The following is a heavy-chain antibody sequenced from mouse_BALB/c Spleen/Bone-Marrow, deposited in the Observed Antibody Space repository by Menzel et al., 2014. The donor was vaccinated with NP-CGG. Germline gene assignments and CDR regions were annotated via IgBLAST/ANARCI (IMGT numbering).Heavy chain of an antibody. CDR2: IDPANGNT. Sequence: VQLKDSGAELVKPGASVKLSCTASGFNIKDTNMHWVKQRPEQGLEWIGRIDPANGNTKYDPKFQGKATITADTSSNTAYLQLSSLTSEDTAVYYCASYYYGSSLFAYWGQGTLVTVSA. CDR3: ASYYYGSSLFAY. V-gene: IGHV14-3*02. CDR1: GFNIKDTN. J-gene: IGHJ3*01. D-gene: IGHD1-1*01.